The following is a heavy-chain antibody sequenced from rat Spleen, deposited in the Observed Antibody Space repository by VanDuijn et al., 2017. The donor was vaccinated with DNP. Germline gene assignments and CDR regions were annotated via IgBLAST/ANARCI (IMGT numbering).Heavy chain of an antibody. D-gene: IGHD4-3*01. CDR2: ITSSVGST. CDR1: GFTFNNYW. V-gene: IGHV5-31*01. CDR3: ATQRSGYAMDA. J-gene: IGHJ4*01. Sequence: EVQLVESGGDLVQPGRSLKLSCVASGFTFNNYWMTWIRQVPGKGLQWVASITSSVGSTYYADSVKGRFTISRDNAKSTLYLQMNTLRSEDMATYYCATQRSGYAMDAWGQGTSVTVSS.